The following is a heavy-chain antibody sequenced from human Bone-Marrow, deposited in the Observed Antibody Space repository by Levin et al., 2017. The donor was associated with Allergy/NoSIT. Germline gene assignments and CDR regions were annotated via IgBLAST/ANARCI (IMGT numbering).Heavy chain of an antibody. CDR3: ARDSVVATPYYFNYGLDV. Sequence: RASVKVSCKASGDTFIRYAISWVRQAPGQGLEWMGGIIPIYGTTNYAQKFQGRVTITADESTSTAYMELNSLRSDDTAVYFCARDSVVATPYYFNYGLDVWGQGTTVAVSS. D-gene: IGHD5-12*01. V-gene: IGHV1-69*13. CDR1: GDTFIRYA. J-gene: IGHJ6*02. CDR2: IIPIYGTT.